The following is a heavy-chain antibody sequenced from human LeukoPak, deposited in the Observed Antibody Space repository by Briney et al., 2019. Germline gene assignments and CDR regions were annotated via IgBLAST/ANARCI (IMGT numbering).Heavy chain of an antibody. D-gene: IGHD3-22*01. CDR2: INHSGST. J-gene: IGHJ4*02. Sequence: SETLSLTCAVYGGSFSGYYWSWIRQPPGKGLERIGEINHSGSTNYNPSLKSRVTISVDTSKNQFSLKLSSVTAADTAVYYCARAFTYYYDSSGYYYDDYWGQGTLVTVSS. CDR3: ARAFTYYYDSSGYYYDDY. V-gene: IGHV4-34*01. CDR1: GGSFSGYY.